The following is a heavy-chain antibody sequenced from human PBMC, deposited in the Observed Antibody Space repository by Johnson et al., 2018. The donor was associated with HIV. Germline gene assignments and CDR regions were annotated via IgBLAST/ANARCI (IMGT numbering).Heavy chain of an antibody. D-gene: IGHD3-22*01. Sequence: QVKLVESGGGVVQPGRSLRLSCAASGFTFSSHAMHWVRQAPGKGLEWVAGISKDGSNKYYADSVKGRFTISRDNSKNTLYLQMGSLRAEDMAVYYCARVGLDSGYYRDAFDIWGQGTMVTVSS. J-gene: IGHJ3*02. CDR1: GFTFSSHA. CDR3: ARVGLDSGYYRDAFDI. V-gene: IGHV3-30*14. CDR2: ISKDGSNK.